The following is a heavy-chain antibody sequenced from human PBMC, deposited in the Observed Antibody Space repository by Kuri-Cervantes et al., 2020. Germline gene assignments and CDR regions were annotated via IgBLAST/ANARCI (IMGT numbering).Heavy chain of an antibody. CDR2: VYYSGST. D-gene: IGHD2-21*02. CDR1: GGSIRSSSYY. J-gene: IGHJ3*02. V-gene: IGHV4-39*01. Sequence: SETLSLTCTVSGGSIRSSSYYCSWIRQPPGKGLEWIGSVYYSGSTYYNPSLKSRVTISVDTSKNQFSLKLSSVTAADTAVYYCARQGRSQHIAVVTGAFDIWGQGTMVTVSS. CDR3: ARQGRSQHIAVVTGAFDI.